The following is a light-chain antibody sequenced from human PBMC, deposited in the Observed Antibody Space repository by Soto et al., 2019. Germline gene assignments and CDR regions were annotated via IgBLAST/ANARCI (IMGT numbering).Light chain of an antibody. Sequence: EIVLTQSPGTQSLSPGETATLSCRASQSVGSNDLDWYHQKPGQPPSLLIYDASSRATSIPDRVSVSGSGTDFTITISRPEPEDLAVYDCQQYGNSITFGQGTRLEIE. J-gene: IGKJ5*01. CDR3: QQYGNSIT. CDR1: QSVGSND. CDR2: DAS. V-gene: IGKV3-20*01.